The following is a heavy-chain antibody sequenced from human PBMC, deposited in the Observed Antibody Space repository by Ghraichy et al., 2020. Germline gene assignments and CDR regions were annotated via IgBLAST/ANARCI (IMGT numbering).Heavy chain of an antibody. V-gene: IGHV3-23*01. Sequence: LSLTCAASGFTFNNYAMSWVRQAPGKGLEWVSAISAGGGSTYYADSVKGRFTISRDNSKNTLYLQMNSLRAEDTAVYYCERGKGTVTTSGGFGDAFDIWGQGTMVTVSS. CDR2: ISAGGGST. J-gene: IGHJ3*02. CDR1: GFTFNNYA. CDR3: ERGKGTVTTSGGFGDAFDI. D-gene: IGHD4-17*01.